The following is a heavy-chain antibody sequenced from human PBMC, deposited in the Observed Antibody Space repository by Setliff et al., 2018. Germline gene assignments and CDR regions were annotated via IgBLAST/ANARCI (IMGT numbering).Heavy chain of an antibody. CDR2: ISGGGTTI. D-gene: IGHD2-8*01. Sequence: GGSLSLSCAASGFSFSGSYMSWVRQAPGKGLEWISKISGGGTTIFYADSVRGRLTISRDNTKNSLYLQMNSLRAEDTAVYYCARDGVMYGMDVWGQGTTVTVS. CDR3: ARDGVMYGMDV. CDR1: GFSFSGSY. V-gene: IGHV3-11*04. J-gene: IGHJ6*02.